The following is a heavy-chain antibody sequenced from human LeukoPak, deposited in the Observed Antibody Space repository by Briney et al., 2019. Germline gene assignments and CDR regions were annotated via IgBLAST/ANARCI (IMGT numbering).Heavy chain of an antibody. J-gene: IGHJ3*02. V-gene: IGHV1-18*01. D-gene: IGHD3-22*01. CDR2: ISAYNGNT. Sequence: ASVKVSCKASGYTFTSYGICWVRQAPGQGLEWMGWISAYNGNTNYAQKLQGRVTMTTDTSTSTAYMELRSLRSDDTAVYYCARDLVYYYDSSGPGAFDIWGQGTMVTVSS. CDR3: ARDLVYYYDSSGPGAFDI. CDR1: GYTFTSYG.